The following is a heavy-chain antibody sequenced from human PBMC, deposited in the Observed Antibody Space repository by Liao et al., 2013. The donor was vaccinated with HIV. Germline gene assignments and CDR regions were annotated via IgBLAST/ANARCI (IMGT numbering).Heavy chain of an antibody. V-gene: IGHV4-39*07. CDR1: GGSISSNSYY. CDR3: ARGPRGFLSYDGETEYFHL. D-gene: IGHD4-23*01. CDR2: IYYSGNT. J-gene: IGHJ1*01. Sequence: QVQLQESGPGLVKPSQTLSLTCNVSGGSISSNSYYWGWIRQPPGKGLEWIGTIYYSGNTYYTPSLKSRLTISVDTSKNHFSLSLHSVTAADTAVYFCARGPRGFLSYDGETEYFHLWGQGTLVTVSS.